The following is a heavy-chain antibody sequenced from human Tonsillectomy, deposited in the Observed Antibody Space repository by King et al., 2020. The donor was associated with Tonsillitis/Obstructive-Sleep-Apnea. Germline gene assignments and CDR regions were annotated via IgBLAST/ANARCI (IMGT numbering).Heavy chain of an antibody. CDR3: GRGGTLTTPLDAFDI. CDR1: GGSFSGYY. J-gene: IGHJ3*02. CDR2: INHSGST. D-gene: IGHD2-15*01. V-gene: IGHV4-34*01. Sequence: VQLQQWGAGLLKPSETLSLTCAVYGGSFSGYYWSWIRQPPGKGLEWIGEINHSGSTNYNPSLKSRVTISVDTSKNQFSLKLSSVTAADTAVYYCGRGGTLTTPLDAFDIWGQGIMVTVSS.